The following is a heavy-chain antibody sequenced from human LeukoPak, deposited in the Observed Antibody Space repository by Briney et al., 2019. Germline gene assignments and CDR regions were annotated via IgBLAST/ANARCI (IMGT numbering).Heavy chain of an antibody. D-gene: IGHD6-19*01. V-gene: IGHV3-23*01. Sequence: PGGSLRLSCAASGFTFSSYAMSWVRQAPGKGLEWVSAISGSGGSTYYADSVKGRFTISRDNSKNTLYLQMNSLRAEDTAVYYRAKDLGIAVAGIAFDIWGQGTMVTVSS. J-gene: IGHJ3*02. CDR1: GFTFSSYA. CDR2: ISGSGGST. CDR3: AKDLGIAVAGIAFDI.